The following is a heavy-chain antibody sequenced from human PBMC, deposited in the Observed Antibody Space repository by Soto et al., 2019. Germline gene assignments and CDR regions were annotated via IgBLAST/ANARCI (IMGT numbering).Heavy chain of an antibody. D-gene: IGHD3-16*02. J-gene: IGHJ3*02. CDR2: TYYRSKWYN. CDR1: GDSVSSNSAA. Sequence: SQTLSLTCAISGDSVSSNSAAWNWIRQSPSRGLEWLGRTYYRSKWYNDYAVSVKSRITINPDTSKNQFSLQLNSVTPEDTAVYYCARFALMITFGGVIADAFDIWDQGTMVTVSS. CDR3: ARFALMITFGGVIADAFDI. V-gene: IGHV6-1*01.